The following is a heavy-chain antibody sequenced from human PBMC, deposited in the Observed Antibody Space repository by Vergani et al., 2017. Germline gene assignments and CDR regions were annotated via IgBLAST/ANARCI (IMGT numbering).Heavy chain of an antibody. CDR1: GYTFNAFY. J-gene: IGHJ4*02. Sequence: QVRLVQSGTEVKKPGASVRISCKASGYTFNAFYIHWLRQTPGQGPEWMGWLNPATGDTNNAQKFQGRITMTRDTSITTGYMDLSSLKSDDTAVYFCAREPLHNSRQQLDSWGQETLVTVSS. V-gene: IGHV1-2*02. CDR3: AREPLHNSRQQLDS. CDR2: LNPATGDT. D-gene: IGHD6-13*01.